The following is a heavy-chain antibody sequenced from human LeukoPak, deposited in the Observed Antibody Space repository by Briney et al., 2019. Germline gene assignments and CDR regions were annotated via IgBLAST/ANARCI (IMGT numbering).Heavy chain of an antibody. D-gene: IGHD2-8*01. CDR3: ATRYCTNGVCYRSGFDI. CDR1: GGSISSISYY. CDR2: IYYSGST. Sequence: SETLSLTCTVSGGSISSISYYWGWIRQPPGRGLEWIGSIYYSGSTYYNPSLQSRVTISADTSKNQFSLKLSSVTAADTAVYYCATRYCTNGVCYRSGFDIWGQGTMVTVSS. J-gene: IGHJ3*02. V-gene: IGHV4-39*01.